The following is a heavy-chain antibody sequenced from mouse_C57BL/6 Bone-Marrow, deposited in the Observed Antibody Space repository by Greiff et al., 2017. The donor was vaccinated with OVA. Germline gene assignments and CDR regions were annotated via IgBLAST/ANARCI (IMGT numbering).Heavy chain of an antibody. Sequence: QVQLQQSGAELARPGASVKLSCKASGYTFTSYGISWVKQRTGQGLEWIGEIYPRSGNTYYNEKFKGKATLTADKSSSTAYMELRSLTSEDSAVYYCARKSLLLRYYVDYCGQGATLTVSS. CDR1: GYTFTSYG. J-gene: IGHJ2*01. CDR3: ARKSLLLRYYVDY. D-gene: IGHD1-1*01. CDR2: IYPRSGNT. V-gene: IGHV1-81*01.